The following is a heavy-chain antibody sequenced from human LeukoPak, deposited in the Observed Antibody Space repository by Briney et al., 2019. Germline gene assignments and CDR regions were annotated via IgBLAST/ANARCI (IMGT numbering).Heavy chain of an antibody. CDR1: GYTFTNYD. CDR2: MDPNSGNT. V-gene: IGHV1-8*01. Sequence: GASVKVSCKASGYTFTNYDINWVRQATGQGLEWMGWMDPNSGNTGYAQKFQGRVTMTRNTSISTAYMELSSLRSEDTAVYYCARGWNYYSYYYYGMDVWGQGTTVTVSS. D-gene: IGHD3-22*01. CDR3: ARGWNYYSYYYYGMDV. J-gene: IGHJ6*02.